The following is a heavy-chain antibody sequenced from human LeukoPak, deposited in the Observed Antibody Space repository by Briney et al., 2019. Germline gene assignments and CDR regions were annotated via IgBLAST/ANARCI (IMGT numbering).Heavy chain of an antibody. CDR2: ISDYGSNE. J-gene: IGHJ4*02. D-gene: IGHD6-19*01. Sequence: PGGSLRLSCAASGFTFSSYGMHWVRQAPGKGPEWVAVISDYGSNEYYADSVKGRFTISRDNSKNTLYLQMNSLRAEDTAVYYCAKERSSGWYYFQYWGQGTRVTVSS. CDR3: AKERSSGWYYFQY. V-gene: IGHV3-30*18. CDR1: GFTFSSYG.